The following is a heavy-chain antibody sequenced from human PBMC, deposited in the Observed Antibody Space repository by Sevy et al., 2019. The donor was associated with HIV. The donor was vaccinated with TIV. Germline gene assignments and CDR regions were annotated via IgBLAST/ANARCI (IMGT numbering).Heavy chain of an antibody. CDR3: AKDGAYYGSDGMDV. CDR1: GFTFSYYD. J-gene: IGHJ6*02. CDR2: ISSGSSYI. V-gene: IGHV3-21*01. D-gene: IGHD3-10*01. Sequence: GGSPRLSCAASGFTFSYYDLNWVRQAPGKGLEWVSSISSGSSYIYYADSVKGRFTISRDNAENSLFLQMNSLRAEDTAVYYCAKDGAYYGSDGMDVWGQGTTVTVSS.